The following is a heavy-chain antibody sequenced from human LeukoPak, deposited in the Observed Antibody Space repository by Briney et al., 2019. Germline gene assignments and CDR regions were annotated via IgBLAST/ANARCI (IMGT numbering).Heavy chain of an antibody. D-gene: IGHD5-12*01. Sequence: GGSLRLSCAASGFTFNTYAMHWVRQAPGKGLEWVAVISYDGSNKYYADSLKGRFTIARDNSKSTLYLQMNSLRPEDTAVYYCAKATGSGYDLGIYYFDYWGLGTLVTVSS. J-gene: IGHJ4*02. V-gene: IGHV3-30*04. CDR2: ISYDGSNK. CDR3: AKATGSGYDLGIYYFDY. CDR1: GFTFNTYA.